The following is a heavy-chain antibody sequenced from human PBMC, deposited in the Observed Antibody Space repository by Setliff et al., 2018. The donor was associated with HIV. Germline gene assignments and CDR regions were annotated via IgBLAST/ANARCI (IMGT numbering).Heavy chain of an antibody. D-gene: IGHD2-15*01. J-gene: IGHJ5*02. V-gene: IGHV4-59*04. CDR3: AGGPGYCSGGTCYPGGWFDP. CDR1: GGSISSYY. Sequence: SETLSLTCTVSGGSISSYYWSWIRQPPGKGLEWIGYIYYSGSTYYNPSLKSRVTISVDMSKNQFSLKLSSVTAADTAVYYCAGGPGYCSGGTCYPGGWFDPWGQGTLVTVSS. CDR2: IYYSGST.